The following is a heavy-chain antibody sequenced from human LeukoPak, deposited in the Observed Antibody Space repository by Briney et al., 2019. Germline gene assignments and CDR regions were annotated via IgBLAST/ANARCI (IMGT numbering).Heavy chain of an antibody. V-gene: IGHV4-34*01. Sequence: SETLSLTCAVYGGSFSGYYWSWIRQPPGKGLEWIGEINHSGSTNYNPSLKSRVTISVDTSKNQFSLKLSSVTAADTAVYYCARSVVSGSLDFDWLFQYYYYGMDVWGKGTTVTVSS. J-gene: IGHJ6*04. CDR2: INHSGST. CDR1: GGSFSGYY. D-gene: IGHD3-9*01. CDR3: ARSVVSGSLDFDWLFQYYYYGMDV.